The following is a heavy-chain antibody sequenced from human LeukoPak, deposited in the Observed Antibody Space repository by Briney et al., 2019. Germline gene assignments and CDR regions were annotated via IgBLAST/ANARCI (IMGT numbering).Heavy chain of an antibody. CDR2: IYYSGST. Sequence: SETLSLTCTVSGGSISSYYWSWIRQPPGKGLEWIGYIYYSGSTNYNPSLKSRVTISVDTSKNQFSLKLSSVTAADAAVYYCARHGSSIYYFDYWGQGTLVTVSS. D-gene: IGHD6-6*01. CDR1: GGSISSYY. CDR3: ARHGSSIYYFDY. J-gene: IGHJ4*02. V-gene: IGHV4-59*08.